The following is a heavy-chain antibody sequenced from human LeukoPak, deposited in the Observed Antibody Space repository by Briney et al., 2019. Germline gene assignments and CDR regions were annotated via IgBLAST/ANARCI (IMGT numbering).Heavy chain of an antibody. CDR1: GGTYSSYA. V-gene: IGHV1-69*06. D-gene: IGHD1-26*01. CDR2: IIPIFGTA. CDR3: ARSTSVGYWFDT. Sequence: SVRVCCKPSGGTYSSYATSRVRQAPGHGLEWMGGIIPIFGTANYAQKFQGRVKITADKSTSKAYMELSSLRSEDTAVYYCARSTSVGYWFDTWGQGTLVTVSS. J-gene: IGHJ5*02.